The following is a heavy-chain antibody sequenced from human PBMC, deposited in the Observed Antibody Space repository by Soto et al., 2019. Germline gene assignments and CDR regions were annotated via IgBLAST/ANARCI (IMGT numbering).Heavy chain of an antibody. V-gene: IGHV3-23*01. CDR2: ISGRGDNA. CDR3: AKEPLVRRYFDY. J-gene: IGHJ4*02. Sequence: EVQLLQSGGSLVQPGGSLRLSCAASGFTFSNYAMRWVRQAPGKGLEWVAGISGRGDNAYYADSVKGRLTISRDNSKNTLSLQMNSLRAEDTAVYYCAKEPLVRRYFDYWGQGTLVTVSS. D-gene: IGHD6-13*01. CDR1: GFTFSNYA.